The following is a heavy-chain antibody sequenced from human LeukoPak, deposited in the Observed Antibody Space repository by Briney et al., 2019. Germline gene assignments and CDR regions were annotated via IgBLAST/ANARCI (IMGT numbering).Heavy chain of an antibody. Sequence: GGSLRLSCAASGFTYSSYAMSWVRQAPGKGLEWVSAISSSGGSTYYADCVKGRFTISRDNSKNTLFLQMNSLRAEDTAVYYCAKGESNWDYYFDYWGQGTLVTVSS. CDR3: AKGESNWDYYFDY. D-gene: IGHD7-27*01. CDR1: GFTYSSYA. J-gene: IGHJ4*02. V-gene: IGHV3-23*01. CDR2: ISSSGGST.